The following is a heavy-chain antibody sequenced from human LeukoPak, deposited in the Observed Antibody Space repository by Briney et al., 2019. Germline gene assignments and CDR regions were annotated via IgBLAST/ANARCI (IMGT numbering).Heavy chain of an antibody. CDR2: IYHSGST. CDR1: GYSISSGYY. J-gene: IGHJ4*02. Sequence: SETLSLTCTVSGYSISSGYYWGWIRQPPGKGLEWIGSIYHSGSTYYNPSLKSRVTMSVDTSKNQFSLKLSSVTVVDTAVYYCARISPNYDSSGYYIDYWGQGTLVTVSS. CDR3: ARISPNYDSSGYYIDY. D-gene: IGHD3-22*01. V-gene: IGHV4-38-2*02.